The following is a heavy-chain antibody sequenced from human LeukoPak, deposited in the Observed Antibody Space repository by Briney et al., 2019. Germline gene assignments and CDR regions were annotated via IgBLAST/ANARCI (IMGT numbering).Heavy chain of an antibody. CDR2: MNPNSGNT. V-gene: IGHV1-8*01. D-gene: IGHD3-22*01. CDR3: ARTTYYDSSGYSHAFDI. CDR1: GYTFTSYD. J-gene: IGHJ3*02. Sequence: GASVKVSCKASGYTFTSYDINWVRQATGQGLEWMGWMNPNSGNTGYAQKFQGRVTMTRNTSISTAYMELSSLRSEDTAVYYCARTTYYDSSGYSHAFDIWGQGTMVTVSS.